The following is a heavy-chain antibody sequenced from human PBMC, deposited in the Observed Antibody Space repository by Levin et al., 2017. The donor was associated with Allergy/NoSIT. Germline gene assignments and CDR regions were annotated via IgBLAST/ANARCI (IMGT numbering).Heavy chain of an antibody. V-gene: IGHV3-49*03. CDR1: GFTFGDYA. Sequence: GGSLRLSCSASGFTFGDYAVSWFRQAPGEGLEWLGFIRSKAYGGTTQYAASVKGRFTLSRDDSKTIAYLQMNSLKTDDTALYYCSRGLFKASVRGLTGDYWGQGTLVTVSS. J-gene: IGHJ4*02. D-gene: IGHD3-10*01. CDR2: IRSKAYGGTT. CDR3: SRGLFKASVRGLTGDY.